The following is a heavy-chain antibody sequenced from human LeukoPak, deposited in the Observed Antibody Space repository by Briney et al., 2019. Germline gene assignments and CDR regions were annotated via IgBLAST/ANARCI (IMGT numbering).Heavy chain of an antibody. CDR2: IYYSGNT. V-gene: IGHV4-30-4*08. J-gene: IGHJ5*02. CDR1: GGSISSGDYY. Sequence: SQTLSLTCTVSGGSISSGDYYWSWSRQPPGKGLEWIGYIYYSGNTFHYNPSLKSRVNISVDTSKNQFSLRLSSVTAVDTAVYYCASTNCGSASCDGANWFDPWGQGTLVTVSS. D-gene: IGHD2-2*01. CDR3: ASTNCGSASCDGANWFDP.